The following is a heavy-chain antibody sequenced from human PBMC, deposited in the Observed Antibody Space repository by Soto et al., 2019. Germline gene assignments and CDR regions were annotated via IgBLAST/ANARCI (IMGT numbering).Heavy chain of an antibody. CDR3: AREGRSAAPQAGFDL. V-gene: IGHV4-31*03. D-gene: IGHD3-10*01. CDR2: IFYSGNT. CDR1: GNPISTGAYY. J-gene: IGHJ4*02. Sequence: QVQLQESGPGLLKPSQTLSLTCTVSGNPISTGAYYWSWLRQHPVKGLEWIGHIFYSGNTHYSPSLESRVTISVDTSKNQFSIKLTSVTVADTAIYYCAREGRSAAPQAGFDLWGQGTLVTVSS.